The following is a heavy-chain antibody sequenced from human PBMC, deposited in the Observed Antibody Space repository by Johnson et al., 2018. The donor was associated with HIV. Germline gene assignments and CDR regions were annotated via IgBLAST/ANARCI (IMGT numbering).Heavy chain of an antibody. CDR2: IYGGGST. CDR3: ARGRGGYYTFDV. Sequence: VQLVESGGGLIQPGGSLRLSCAASGFTVRSNYMSWVRKAPGKGLEWVSVIYGGGSTDYGDSVKGRFTISRDNSKNTVYLQMNSLRAEDTAVYYCARGRGGYYTFDVWGQGTMVTVSS. V-gene: IGHV3-53*01. D-gene: IGHD1-26*01. J-gene: IGHJ3*01. CDR1: GFTVRSNY.